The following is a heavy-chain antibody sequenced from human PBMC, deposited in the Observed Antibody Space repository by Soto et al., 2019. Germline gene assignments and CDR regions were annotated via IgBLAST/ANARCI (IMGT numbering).Heavy chain of an antibody. V-gene: IGHV1-2*04. D-gene: IGHD3-3*01. Sequence: ASVKVSCKASGYTFTDYYIHWVRQAPGQGLEWMGWINPNGGGTNYEQKFQGWVTMTRDTSIGTAYMELSRLKFDDTAVYYCASGRFQGYYYYSVMGVWGKGTTVTVSS. CDR1: GYTFTDYY. CDR2: INPNGGGT. J-gene: IGHJ6*04. CDR3: ASGRFQGYYYYSVMGV.